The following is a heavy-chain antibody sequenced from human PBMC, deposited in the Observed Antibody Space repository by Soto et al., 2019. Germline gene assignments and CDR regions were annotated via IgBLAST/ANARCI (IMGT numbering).Heavy chain of an antibody. Sequence: SETLSLTCTVSGGSISSYYWSWIRQPPGKGLEWIGYIYYSGSTNYNPSLKSRVTISVDTSKNQFSLKLSSVTAADTAVYYCARDVNYDYSRPGPYYFYYMDVWGKGTTVTVSS. CDR3: ARDVNYDYSRPGPYYFYYMDV. D-gene: IGHD4-4*01. CDR1: GGSISSYY. V-gene: IGHV4-59*12. CDR2: IYYSGST. J-gene: IGHJ6*03.